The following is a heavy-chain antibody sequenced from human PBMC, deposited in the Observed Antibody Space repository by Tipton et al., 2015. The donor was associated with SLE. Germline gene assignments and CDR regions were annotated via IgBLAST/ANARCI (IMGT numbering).Heavy chain of an antibody. Sequence: QLVQSGAEVKKPGASVKVSCKASGYTLTNYGFNWVRQAPGQGLEWMGIIDPSSGTRTYAQRFQDRVTMSRDTSAGTVHMELSSLRSEDTAVYYCAREGGENLEWSPNYFDYWGQGTLVTVSS. J-gene: IGHJ4*02. CDR3: AREGGENLEWSPNYFDY. CDR1: GYTLTNYG. CDR2: IDPSSGTR. V-gene: IGHV1-46*01. D-gene: IGHD3-3*01.